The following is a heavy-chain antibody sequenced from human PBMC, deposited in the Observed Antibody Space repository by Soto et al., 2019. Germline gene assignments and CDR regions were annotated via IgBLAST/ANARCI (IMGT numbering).Heavy chain of an antibody. Sequence: GESLKISCKGSGYSLTSYWIGWVRQMPGKGLEWMGIIYPGDSDTRYSPSFQGQVTISADKSISTAYLQWSSLKASDTAMYYCARQYSSSWYGMDVWGQGTTVTVSS. CDR1: GYSLTSYW. D-gene: IGHD6-13*01. CDR2: IYPGDSDT. CDR3: ARQYSSSWYGMDV. J-gene: IGHJ6*02. V-gene: IGHV5-51*01.